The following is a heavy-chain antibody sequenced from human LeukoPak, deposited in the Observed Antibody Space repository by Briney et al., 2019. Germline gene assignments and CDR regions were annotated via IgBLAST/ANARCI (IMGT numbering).Heavy chain of an antibody. J-gene: IGHJ4*02. Sequence: SETLSLTCAVYGGSFSGYYWSWIRQPPGKGLEWIGEINHSGSTNYNPSLKGRVTISVDTSKNQFSLELSSVTAADTAVYYCASSRAGTWSYFDYWGQGTLVTVSS. V-gene: IGHV4-34*01. CDR2: INHSGST. D-gene: IGHD3-10*01. CDR1: GGSFSGYY. CDR3: ASSRAGTWSYFDY.